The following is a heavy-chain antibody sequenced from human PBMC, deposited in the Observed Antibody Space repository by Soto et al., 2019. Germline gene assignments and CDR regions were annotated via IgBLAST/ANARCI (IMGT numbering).Heavy chain of an antibody. D-gene: IGHD5-18*01. CDR3: ARVTAALLWLSYFDY. V-gene: IGHV1-69*13. Sequence: SVKVSCKASGGTFRISAISWVRQTPGQGLEEMGGIIPIFDTANYAQKFQGRVTITADESTSTVYMELSSLRSEDTAVYYCARVTAALLWLSYFDYWGQGTLVTVSS. CDR1: GGTFRISA. J-gene: IGHJ4*02. CDR2: IIPIFDTA.